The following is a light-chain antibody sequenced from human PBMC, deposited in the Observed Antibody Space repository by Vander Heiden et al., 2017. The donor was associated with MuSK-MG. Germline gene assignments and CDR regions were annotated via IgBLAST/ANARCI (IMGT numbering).Light chain of an antibody. Sequence: VSVALGQTVRITCQGDSLRSYYASWYQQKPGQAPVLVIYGKNNRPSGIPDRFSGSSSGNTASLTITGAQAEDEADYYCNSRDSSGNHLGVFGGGTKL. CDR3: NSRDSSGNHLGV. V-gene: IGLV3-19*01. CDR2: GKN. J-gene: IGLJ2*01. CDR1: SLRSYY.